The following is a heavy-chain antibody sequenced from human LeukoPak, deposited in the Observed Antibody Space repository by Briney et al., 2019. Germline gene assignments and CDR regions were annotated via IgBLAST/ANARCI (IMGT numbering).Heavy chain of an antibody. V-gene: IGHV4-59*12. J-gene: IGHJ4*02. CDR3: ARGGLRWSSSHFDY. CDR2: IYYSGSS. D-gene: IGHD4-23*01. Sequence: SETLSLTCTVSGGSISSYYWSWIRQPPGKGLEWIGCIYYSGSSNYNPSLKSRVTISVDKSKNQFSLKLSSVTAADTAVYYCARGGLRWSSSHFDYWGQGTLVTVSS. CDR1: GGSISSYY.